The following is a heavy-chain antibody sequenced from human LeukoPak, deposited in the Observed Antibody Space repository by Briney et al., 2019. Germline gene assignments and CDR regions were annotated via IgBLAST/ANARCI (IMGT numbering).Heavy chain of an antibody. Sequence: GGSLRLSCAASGFTFSSYGMHWVRQAPGKGLEWVAFIRYDGSSKYYADSVKGRFTISRDNSKNTLYLQMNSLRAEDTAVYYCAKVVVPAASYFDYWGQGTLVTVSS. CDR2: IRYDGSSK. J-gene: IGHJ4*02. V-gene: IGHV3-30*02. D-gene: IGHD2-2*01. CDR1: GFTFSSYG. CDR3: AKVVVPAASYFDY.